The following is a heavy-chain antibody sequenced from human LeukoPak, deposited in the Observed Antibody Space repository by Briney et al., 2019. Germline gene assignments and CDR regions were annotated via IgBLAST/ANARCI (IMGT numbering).Heavy chain of an antibody. J-gene: IGHJ4*02. CDR1: GYTFIVYH. V-gene: IGHV1-2*02. CDR3: ARADWSMLEY. D-gene: IGHD1-1*01. Sequence: ASVKVSCKASGYTFIVYHMHWVRQAPGQGLEWKGWINPNSGDTNFAQKFQGRVTMTRDTSISTVYMELSRLTSDDTAVYYCARADWSMLEYWGQGTLVTVSS. CDR2: INPNSGDT.